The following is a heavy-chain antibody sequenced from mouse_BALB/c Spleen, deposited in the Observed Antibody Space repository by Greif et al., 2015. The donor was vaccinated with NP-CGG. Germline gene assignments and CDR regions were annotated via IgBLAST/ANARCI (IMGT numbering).Heavy chain of an antibody. CDR1: GFAFSSYD. V-gene: IGHV5-12-1*01. D-gene: IGHD2-4*01. J-gene: IGHJ4*01. CDR2: ISSGGGST. CDR3: ARRGMITTMGYAMDY. Sequence: EVMLVESGGGLVKPGGSLKLSCAASGFAFSSYDMSWVRQTPEKRLEWVAYISSGGGSTYYPDTVKGRFTISRDNAKNTLYLQMSSLKSEDTAIYYCARRGMITTMGYAMDYWGQGTSVTVSS.